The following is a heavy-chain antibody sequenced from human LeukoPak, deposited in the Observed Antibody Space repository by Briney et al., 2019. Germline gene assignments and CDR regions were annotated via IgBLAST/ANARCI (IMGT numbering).Heavy chain of an antibody. D-gene: IGHD4-17*01. V-gene: IGHV3-11*01. CDR3: ARGNDYGDYVPCYYLEY. Sequence: GGSLRLSCAASRFTVSDYYMSWVRQAPGKGLEWVSYISTSGSTIYYADSVKGRFTISRDNARNSLYLQMNSLRAEDTAVYYCARGNDYGDYVPCYYLEYWGGGTLVTVSS. CDR1: RFTVSDYY. CDR2: ISTSGSTI. J-gene: IGHJ4*02.